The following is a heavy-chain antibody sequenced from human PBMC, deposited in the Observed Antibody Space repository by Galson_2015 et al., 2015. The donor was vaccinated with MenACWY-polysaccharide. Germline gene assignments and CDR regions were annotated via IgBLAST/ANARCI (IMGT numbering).Heavy chain of an antibody. J-gene: IGHJ4*02. CDR3: AKGNCGGGACHFDY. V-gene: IGHV3-9*01. D-gene: IGHD2-21*02. CDR2: ISRDGKSI. CDR1: GFTFDEYG. Sequence: SLRLSCAASGFTFDEYGMHWVRQAPGKGLEWVSGISRDGKSIGYLDSVRGRFTTSRDSAKNSLYLQMVGLRVEDTALYYCAKGNCGGGACHFDYWGRGTPVTVSS.